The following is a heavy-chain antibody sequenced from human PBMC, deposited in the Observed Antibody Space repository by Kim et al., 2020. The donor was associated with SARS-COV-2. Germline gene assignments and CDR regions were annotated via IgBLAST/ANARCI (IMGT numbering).Heavy chain of an antibody. J-gene: IGHJ4*02. CDR3: ARSGDYGSGSYLGY. CDR1: GYTFTGYY. CDR2: LNPNSGGT. D-gene: IGHD3-10*01. Sequence: ASVKVSCKASGYTFTGYYIHWVRQAPGQGLEWMGRLNPNSGGTNYAQKFQGRVTMTRDTSINTAYMELSRLTSDDTVIYYCARSGDYGSGSYLGYWGQGT. V-gene: IGHV1-2*05.